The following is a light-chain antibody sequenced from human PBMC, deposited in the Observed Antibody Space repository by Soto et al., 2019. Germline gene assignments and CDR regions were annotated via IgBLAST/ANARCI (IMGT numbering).Light chain of an antibody. V-gene: IGKV3-15*01. CDR1: QSINSE. J-gene: IGKJ2*01. CDR3: QQGNNWPLT. Sequence: EIVMTQSPATLSLSPGERAALSCRASQSINSELAWYQQKPGQPPRLLIYGASTRATGVPARFTGSESGSEFTLTISGLQSEDFAVYYCQQGNNWPLTFGRGPGWRS. CDR2: GAS.